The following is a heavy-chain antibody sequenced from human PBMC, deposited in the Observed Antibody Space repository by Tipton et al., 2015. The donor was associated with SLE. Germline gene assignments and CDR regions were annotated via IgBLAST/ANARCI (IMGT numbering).Heavy chain of an antibody. CDR3: ARSDGHGDADGFDI. CDR1: GYTFYSYW. CDR2: IYPGDSDT. D-gene: IGHD2-21*02. V-gene: IGHV5-51*03. Sequence: QLVQSGAEVIKPGESLKISCRGSGYTFYSYWVAWVRQMPGEGLEWMGSIYPGDSDTRYSPSFQGQVTISADKSISTAYLHPKASDTANYYCARSDGHGDADGFDIWGQGTMVTVAS. J-gene: IGHJ3*02.